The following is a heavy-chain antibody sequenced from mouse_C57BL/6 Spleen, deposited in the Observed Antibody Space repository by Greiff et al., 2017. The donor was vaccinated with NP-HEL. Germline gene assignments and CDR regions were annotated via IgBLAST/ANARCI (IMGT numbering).Heavy chain of an antibody. V-gene: IGHV1-64*01. Sequence: QVQLQQPGAELVKPGASVTLSCKASGYTFTSYWMHWVKQRPGQGLAWIGMIHPNSGSTNYNEKFKSKATLPVDKSSSTAYMQLSILTAEDSAVYYCARGIYYGNYDYAMDYWGQGTSVTVSS. CDR2: IHPNSGST. J-gene: IGHJ4*01. D-gene: IGHD2-1*01. CDR1: GYTFTSYW. CDR3: ARGIYYGNYDYAMDY.